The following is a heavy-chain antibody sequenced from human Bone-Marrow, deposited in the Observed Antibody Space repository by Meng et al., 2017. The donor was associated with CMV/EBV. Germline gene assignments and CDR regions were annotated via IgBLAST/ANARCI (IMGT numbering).Heavy chain of an antibody. CDR2: ISSSSSYI. CDR1: GFTFSTYV. J-gene: IGHJ3*02. Sequence: GESLKISCAASGFTFSTYVMTWVRQAPGKGLEWVSSISSSSSYIYYADSVKGRFTISRDNAKNSLYLQMNSLRAEDTAVYYCARDHGESIATGDASAFDIWGQGTMVTVSS. CDR3: ARDHGESIATGDASAFDI. V-gene: IGHV3-21*01. D-gene: IGHD1-1*01.